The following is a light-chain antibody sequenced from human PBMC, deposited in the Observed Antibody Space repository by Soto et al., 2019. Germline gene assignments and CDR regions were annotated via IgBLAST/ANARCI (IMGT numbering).Light chain of an antibody. CDR1: SSDVGTYNL. V-gene: IGLV2-23*01. CDR3: SSYVGSRTSSDV. Sequence: QSALTQPASVSGSPGQSITISCTGTSSDVGTYNLVSWYQQHPGKAPKLMIYEGSKPPSGVSNRFSGSKSSNPASLTISGLQAEDEAYYYCSSYVGSRTSSDVFGTGTTLTVL. CDR2: EGS. J-gene: IGLJ1*01.